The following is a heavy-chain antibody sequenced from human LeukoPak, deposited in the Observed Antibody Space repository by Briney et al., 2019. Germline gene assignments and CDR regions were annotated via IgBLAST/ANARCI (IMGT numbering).Heavy chain of an antibody. D-gene: IGHD3-10*01. CDR2: IYTSGTT. Sequence: PSETLSLTXSVSGDSITSGNYYWTWIRQPAGKGLEWIGLIYTSGTTKYNPSLKSRITISLDTSKNQSSLQLNSVTAADTAVYYCAREYGHWGQGTLVTVSS. CDR3: AREYGH. J-gene: IGHJ4*02. V-gene: IGHV4-61*02. CDR1: GDSITSGNYY.